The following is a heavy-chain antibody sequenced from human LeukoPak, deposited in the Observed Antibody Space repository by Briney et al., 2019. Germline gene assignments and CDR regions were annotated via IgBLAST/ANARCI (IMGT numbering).Heavy chain of an antibody. CDR2: MDRSRTT. J-gene: IGHJ4*02. Sequence: SETLSLTCAVYGGSFSGYSRTWIRQPPGKGLEWIVEMDRSRTTNYNPSLKSRLTISVDTSKNQFSLKLSSVTAADTAVYYCARGSATGLAYWGQGTLVTVSS. CDR3: ARGSATGLAY. CDR1: GGSFSGYS. V-gene: IGHV4-34*01. D-gene: IGHD1-1*01.